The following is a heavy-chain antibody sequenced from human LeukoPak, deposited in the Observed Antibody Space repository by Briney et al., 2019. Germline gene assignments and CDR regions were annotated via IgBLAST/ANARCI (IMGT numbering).Heavy chain of an antibody. J-gene: IGHJ6*02. CDR1: GYTFTSYY. Sequence: ASVKVSCKASGYTFTSYYMHWVRQAPGQGLEWMGWISAYNGNTNYAQKLQGRVTMTTDTSASTAYMELRSLRSDDTAVYYCARVEAFYYYYGMDVWGQGTTVTVSS. CDR3: ARVEAFYYYYGMDV. CDR2: ISAYNGNT. V-gene: IGHV1-18*04.